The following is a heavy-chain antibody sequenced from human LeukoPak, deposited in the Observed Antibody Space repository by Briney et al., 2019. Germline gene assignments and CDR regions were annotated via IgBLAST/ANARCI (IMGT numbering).Heavy chain of an antibody. J-gene: IGHJ4*02. CDR3: AAMTSVTTGDY. V-gene: IGHV3-7*01. CDR1: GFTFSSYW. Sequence: HPGGSLRLSCAASGFTFSSYWMSWVRQAPGKGLEWVANIKQDGSDKFYADSVKGRFTISRDNSKNTLYLQMNSLRAEDTAVYYCAAMTSVTTGDYWGQGTLVTVSS. D-gene: IGHD4-11*01. CDR2: IKQDGSDK.